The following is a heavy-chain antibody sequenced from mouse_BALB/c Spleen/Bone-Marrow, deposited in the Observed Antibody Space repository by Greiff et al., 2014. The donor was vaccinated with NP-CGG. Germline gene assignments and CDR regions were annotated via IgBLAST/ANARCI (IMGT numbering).Heavy chain of an antibody. V-gene: IGHV14-3*02. J-gene: IGHJ4*01. CDR1: GFNIKDTY. CDR3: AVYDYAMDY. Sequence: VQLQQSGAELVKPGASVKLSCTASGFNIKDTYMYWVKQRPEQGLEWIGRIDPANGHTIYDPKFQGKATITADTSSNTAYPQLSSLTSEDTAVYYCAVYDYAMDYWGQGTSVTVSS. CDR2: IDPANGHT. D-gene: IGHD1-1*01.